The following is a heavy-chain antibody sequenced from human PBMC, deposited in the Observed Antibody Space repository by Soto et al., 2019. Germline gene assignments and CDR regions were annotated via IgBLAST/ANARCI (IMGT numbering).Heavy chain of an antibody. CDR3: ARGVCGGGSCYGPASYYYYYALDV. D-gene: IGHD2-15*01. Sequence: XSVKVSCKASAYTLTSYYMHWVRQAPGQGLEWVGIINPSGGSTSYAHKFQGRVTMTTDTSTSTVYMELSSLRSDDTAVYYCARGVCGGGSCYGPASYYYYYALDVWGQGTTVTVSS. CDR2: INPSGGST. V-gene: IGHV1-46*01. J-gene: IGHJ6*02. CDR1: AYTLTSYY.